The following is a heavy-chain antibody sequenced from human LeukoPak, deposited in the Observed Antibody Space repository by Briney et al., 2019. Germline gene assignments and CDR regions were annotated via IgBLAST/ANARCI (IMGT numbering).Heavy chain of an antibody. D-gene: IGHD3-3*01. CDR3: ARGGLRFLEWLT. CDR1: GGSFSGYS. V-gene: IGHV4-34*01. CDR2: FSHSGFP. J-gene: IGHJ5*02. Sequence: SETLSLTCAIYGGSFSGYSWTWIRQPPGKGLEWIGEFSHSGFPVYNPSLGGRVTISVDASKNQFSLKLSSVTAADTAVYYCARGGLRFLEWLTWGQGTLVTVSS.